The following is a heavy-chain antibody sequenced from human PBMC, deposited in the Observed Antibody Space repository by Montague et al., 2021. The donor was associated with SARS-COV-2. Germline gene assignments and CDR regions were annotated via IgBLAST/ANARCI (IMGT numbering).Heavy chain of an antibody. Sequence: PALVKPTQTLTLTCTFSGFSLSTRGVGVGWIRQSPGKALEWLALIYWDDDERYSPSLESRLTISKDNSKNQVVLTMTKMAPVDTATYYCAHTKAPAGDRWFDPWGQGTPVTVSS. D-gene: IGHD6-13*01. CDR3: AHTKAPAGDRWFDP. CDR1: GFSLSTRGVG. CDR2: IYWDDDE. V-gene: IGHV2-5*02. J-gene: IGHJ5*02.